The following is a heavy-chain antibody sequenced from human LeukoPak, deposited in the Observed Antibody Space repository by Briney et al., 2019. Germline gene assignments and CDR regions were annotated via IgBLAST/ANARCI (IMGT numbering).Heavy chain of an antibody. Sequence: SETLSLTCTVSGGSISSYYWSWIRQHPGEGLEWIGYIYYSGSTYYNPSLKSRVTISVDTSKNQFSLKLSSVTAADTAVYYCARASSNAYLDYWGQGTLVTVSS. D-gene: IGHD6-19*01. V-gene: IGHV4-59*06. CDR1: GGSISSYY. J-gene: IGHJ4*02. CDR3: ARASSNAYLDY. CDR2: IYYSGST.